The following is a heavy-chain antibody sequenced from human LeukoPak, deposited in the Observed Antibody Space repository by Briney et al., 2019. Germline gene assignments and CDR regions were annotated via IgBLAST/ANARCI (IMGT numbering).Heavy chain of an antibody. CDR3: ARSLRFLEWLYQFDY. J-gene: IGHJ4*02. V-gene: IGHV3-21*01. Sequence: GGSLRLSCAASGFTFSSYSMNWVRQAPGKGLEWVSSISSRSSYIYYADSVKGRFTISRDNAKNSLYLQMNSLRAEDTAVYYCARSLRFLEWLYQFDYWGQGTLVTVSS. CDR1: GFTFSSYS. CDR2: ISSRSSYI. D-gene: IGHD3-3*01.